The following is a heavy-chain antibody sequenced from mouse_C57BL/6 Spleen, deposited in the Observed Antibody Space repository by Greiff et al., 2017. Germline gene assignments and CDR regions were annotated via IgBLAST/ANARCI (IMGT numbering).Heavy chain of an antibody. V-gene: IGHV1-80*01. CDR1: GYAFSSYW. Sequence: QVQLQQSGAELVKPGASVKISCKASGYAFSSYWLNWVKQRPGKGLEWIGQIYPGDGDTNYNGKFKGKATLTADQSSSTAYMQLSSLTSEDSAVYFCASRGDYYGSSYEGNYFDYWGQGTTLTVSS. CDR3: ASRGDYYGSSYEGNYFDY. D-gene: IGHD1-1*01. J-gene: IGHJ2*01. CDR2: IYPGDGDT.